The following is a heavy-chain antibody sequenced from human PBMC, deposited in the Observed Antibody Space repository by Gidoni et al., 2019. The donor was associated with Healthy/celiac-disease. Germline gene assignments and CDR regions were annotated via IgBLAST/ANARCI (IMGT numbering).Heavy chain of an antibody. D-gene: IGHD5-12*01. J-gene: IGHJ2*01. Sequence: QVQLVESGGGVVQPGRSLRLSCAASGFTSSSYGMHWVRQAPGTGLEWVAVIWYDGSNKYYSDPVKGRFTISRDNSKNTLYLQMNSLRAEDTAVYYCAAGYDGRYWYFQFWGRGTLVTVSS. CDR3: AAGYDGRYWYFQF. CDR2: IWYDGSNK. CDR1: GFTSSSYG. V-gene: IGHV3-33*01.